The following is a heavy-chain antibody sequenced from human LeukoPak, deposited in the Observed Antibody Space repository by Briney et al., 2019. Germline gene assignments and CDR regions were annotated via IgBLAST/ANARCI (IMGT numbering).Heavy chain of an antibody. CDR1: GFTFSSYG. J-gene: IGHJ4*02. D-gene: IGHD3-9*01. Sequence: AGGSLRLSCAASGFTFSSYGMSWVRQAPGKGLEWVSTISGSGGSTYYADSVKGRLTISRDNSRNTLYLQMNSLRAEDTAVYYCARERPDYDILTGSLDYWGQGTLVTVSS. V-gene: IGHV3-23*01. CDR2: ISGSGGST. CDR3: ARERPDYDILTGSLDY.